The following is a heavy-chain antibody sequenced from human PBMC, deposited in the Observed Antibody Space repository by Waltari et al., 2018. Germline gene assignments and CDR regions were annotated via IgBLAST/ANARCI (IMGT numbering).Heavy chain of an antibody. D-gene: IGHD3-16*02. J-gene: IGHJ4*02. Sequence: EVQLVEAGGSLVQPGGSLRLSCGASGFSFSSYSMNWVRQAPGKGLGWVSYMSPTRSTIYYADSVKGRFTISRDNGKDSLHLQMNSLRDEDTAVYYCATAARRRDVGDLSWGQGTLVTVSA. V-gene: IGHV3-48*02. CDR2: MSPTRSTI. CDR1: GFSFSSYS. CDR3: ATAARRRDVGDLS.